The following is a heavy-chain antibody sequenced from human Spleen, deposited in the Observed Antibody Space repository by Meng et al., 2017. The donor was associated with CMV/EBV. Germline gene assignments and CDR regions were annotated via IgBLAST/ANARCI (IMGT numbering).Heavy chain of an antibody. J-gene: IGHJ6*02. Sequence: FTFSSYAMSWVRQAPGKGLEWVSAISGSGGSTYYADSVKGRFTISRDNSKNTLYLQMNSLRAEDTAVYYCEVSKFRERPYYYYGMDVWGQGTLVTVSS. CDR2: ISGSGGST. V-gene: IGHV3-23*01. CDR1: FTFSSYA. CDR3: EVSKFRERPYYYYGMDV. D-gene: IGHD3-10*01.